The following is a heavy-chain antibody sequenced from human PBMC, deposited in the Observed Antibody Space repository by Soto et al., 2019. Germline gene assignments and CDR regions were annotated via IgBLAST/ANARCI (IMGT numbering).Heavy chain of an antibody. CDR3: ARVTDYYDLAFAY. D-gene: IGHD3-22*01. CDR2: IYYSGST. CDR1: GGSISSYY. J-gene: IGHJ4*02. Sequence: PSETLSLTCTVSGGSISSYYWSWIRQPPGKGLEWIGYIYYSGSTNYNPSLKSRVTISVDTSKNQFSLKLSSVTAADTAVYYCARVTDYYDLAFAYWGQGTLVTVSS. V-gene: IGHV4-59*01.